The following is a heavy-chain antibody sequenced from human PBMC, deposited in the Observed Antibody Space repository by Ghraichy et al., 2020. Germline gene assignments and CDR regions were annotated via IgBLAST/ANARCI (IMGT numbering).Heavy chain of an antibody. CDR3: AKVVDTALVSGYDFGWFDP. Sequence: GGSLRLSCAASGFTFSSYAMSWVRQAPGKGLEWVSAISGSGGSTYYADSVKGRFTISRDNSKNTLYLQMNSLRAEDTAVYYCAKVVDTALVSGYDFGWFDPWGQGTLVTVSS. J-gene: IGHJ5*02. V-gene: IGHV3-23*01. D-gene: IGHD5-12*01. CDR1: GFTFSSYA. CDR2: ISGSGGST.